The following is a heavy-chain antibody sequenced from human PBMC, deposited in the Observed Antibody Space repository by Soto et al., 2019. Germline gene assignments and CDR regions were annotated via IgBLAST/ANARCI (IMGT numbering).Heavy chain of an antibody. CDR1: GFTFSNYA. D-gene: IGHD3-16*01. CDR3: AKTLDYGASLLYYFDY. J-gene: IGHJ4*02. V-gene: IGHV3-23*01. Sequence: GGSLRLSCAASGFTFSNYAMHWVRQAPGKGLEWVSGIKGGGDSTFYSDSVRGRFTISRDNSKNTLSLQMNSLRAEDTAVYYCAKTLDYGASLLYYFDYWGQGDLVTVS. CDR2: IKGGGDST.